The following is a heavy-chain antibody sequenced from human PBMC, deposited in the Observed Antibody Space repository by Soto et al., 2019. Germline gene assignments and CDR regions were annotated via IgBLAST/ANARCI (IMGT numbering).Heavy chain of an antibody. CDR1: GFTLRNYA. Sequence: LRLSCEASGFTLRNYAMTWVRQAPGKGLEWVSLISANDVGTYYAESVKTRFTISTDQSRNTVYLQMDSLRADDTAIYYCAKAKNDYNWDNRPPFDYWGQGTLVTVSS. CDR3: AKAKNDYNWDNRPPFDY. V-gene: IGHV3-23*01. D-gene: IGHD1-20*01. CDR2: ISANDVGT. J-gene: IGHJ4*02.